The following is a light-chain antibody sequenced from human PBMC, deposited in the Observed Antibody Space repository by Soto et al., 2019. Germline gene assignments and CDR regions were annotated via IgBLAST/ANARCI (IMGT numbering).Light chain of an antibody. CDR1: SSDVGGYNY. CDR3: SSYTTTTTYV. V-gene: IGLV2-14*01. Sequence: QSVLTQPASVSGSPGQSITISCTGTSSDVGGYNYVSWSQQHPGKAPKLMIYEVSNRPSGVSNRFSGSKSGNTASLTISGLQAEDEADYYRSSYTTTTTYVFATGTKVTVL. CDR2: EVS. J-gene: IGLJ1*01.